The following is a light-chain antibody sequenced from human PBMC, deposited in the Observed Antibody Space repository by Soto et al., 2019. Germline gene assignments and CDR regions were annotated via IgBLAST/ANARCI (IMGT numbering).Light chain of an antibody. CDR3: AAWDDTLSGRL. Sequence: QSVLTQPPSASGTPGQRVTISCSGGSSNIANNYVYWYQQVPGTAPKLVIHNDIQRPSGVPDRFSGSKSGSSASLAITGLRSEDEADYYCAAWDDTLSGRLFGGGTKLTVL. V-gene: IGLV1-47*02. J-gene: IGLJ3*02. CDR1: SSNIANNY. CDR2: NDI.